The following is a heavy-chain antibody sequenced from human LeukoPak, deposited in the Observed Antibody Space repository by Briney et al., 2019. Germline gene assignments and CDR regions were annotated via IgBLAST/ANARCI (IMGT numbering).Heavy chain of an antibody. Sequence: SQTLSLTCTVSGGSISSGGYYWSWIRQPPGKGLEWIGYIYHSGSTNYNPSLKSRVTISVDTSKNQVSLKLRSVTAADTAVYYCARVVWGGDFHYSLDVWGKGTTVIVSS. D-gene: IGHD7-27*01. CDR2: IYHSGST. CDR3: ARVVWGGDFHYSLDV. V-gene: IGHV4-30-2*01. CDR1: GGSISSGGYY. J-gene: IGHJ6*03.